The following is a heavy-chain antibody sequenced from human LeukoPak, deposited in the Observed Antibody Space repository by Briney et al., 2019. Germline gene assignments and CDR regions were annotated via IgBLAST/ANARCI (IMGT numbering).Heavy chain of an antibody. Sequence: TSETLSLTCTVSGGSISSYYWSWIRQPPGKGLEWIGYIYYSGSTNYNPSLKSRVTISVDTSENQFSLKLSSVTAADTAVYYCARQGSFFWFDPWGQGTLVTVSS. J-gene: IGHJ5*02. CDR3: ARQGSFFWFDP. CDR2: IYYSGST. V-gene: IGHV4-59*08. CDR1: GGSISSYY. D-gene: IGHD3-16*02.